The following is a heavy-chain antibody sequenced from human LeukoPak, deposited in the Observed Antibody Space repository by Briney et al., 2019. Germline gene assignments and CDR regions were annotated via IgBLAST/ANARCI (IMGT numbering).Heavy chain of an antibody. CDR1: GFTFSSYG. CDR3: AKPPYYYDSSGYLDY. D-gene: IGHD3-22*01. V-gene: IGHV3-30*18. Sequence: PGGSLRLSCAASGFTFSSYGMHWVRQAPGKGLEWVAFISYDGSNKYYADSVKGRFTISRDNSKNTLYLQMNSLRAEDTAVYYCAKPPYYYDSSGYLDYWGQGTLVTVSS. CDR2: ISYDGSNK. J-gene: IGHJ4*02.